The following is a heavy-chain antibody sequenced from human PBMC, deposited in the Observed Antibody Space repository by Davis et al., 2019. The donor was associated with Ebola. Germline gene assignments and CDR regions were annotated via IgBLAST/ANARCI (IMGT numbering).Heavy chain of an antibody. CDR3: ASFGALWGCSSTNCYGVDP. CDR2: IYHSGST. D-gene: IGHD2-2*01. CDR1: GGSISSSNW. Sequence: MPSETLSLTCAVSGGSISSSNWWSWVRQPPGKGLEWIGEIYHSGSTNYNPSLKTRVTISVDRSKNQFSLKLSSVTAADTAVYYCASFGALWGCSSTNCYGVDPWGQGTLVTVSS. J-gene: IGHJ5*02. V-gene: IGHV4-4*02.